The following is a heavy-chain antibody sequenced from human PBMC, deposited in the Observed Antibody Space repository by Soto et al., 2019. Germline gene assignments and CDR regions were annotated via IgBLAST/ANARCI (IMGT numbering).Heavy chain of an antibody. Sequence: QITLKESGPTLVKPTQALTLTCNVSGVSLSTGGVGVGWIRQPPGKALEWLALIYWAVDQPSSPSLKSRLTITKDTSKNPVVLTITNIAPEDTATYYCAHMRANKFDQRGQGNLGTVSS. V-gene: IGHV2-5*02. J-gene: IGHJ4*02. D-gene: IGHD2-8*01. CDR1: GVSLSTGGVG. CDR3: AHMRANKFDQ. CDR2: IYWAVDQ.